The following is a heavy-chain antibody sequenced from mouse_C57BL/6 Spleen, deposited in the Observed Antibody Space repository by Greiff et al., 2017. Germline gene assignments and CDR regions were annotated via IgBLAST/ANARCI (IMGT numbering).Heavy chain of an antibody. V-gene: IGHV3-8*01. CDR3: ARYRGYFDV. J-gene: IGHJ1*03. CDR1: GYSITSDY. Sequence: EVKLMESGPGLAKPSQTLSLTCSVTGYSITSDYWNWIRKFPGNKLEYMGYISYSGITYYNPSLKSRISITRDTSKHQSYLHLNSVTTEDTATNYSARYRGYFDVWGTGTTVTVSS. CDR2: ISYSGIT.